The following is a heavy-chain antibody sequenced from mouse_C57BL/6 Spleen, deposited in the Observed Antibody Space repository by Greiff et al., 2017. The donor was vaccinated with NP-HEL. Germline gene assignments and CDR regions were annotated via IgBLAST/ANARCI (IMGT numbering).Heavy chain of an antibody. CDR1: GFTFSDYG. J-gene: IGHJ2*01. Sequence: EVQLVESGGGLVQPGGSLKLSCAASGFTFSDYGMHWVRQAPEKGLEWVAYISSGSSSIYYADTVKGRFTISRDNGKNTMFLQMTSLRSEDTAVSYCARENCYGGSSVDYWGQSTTLTVSS. D-gene: IGHD1-1*01. V-gene: IGHV5-17*01. CDR2: ISSGSSSI. CDR3: ARENCYGGSSVDY.